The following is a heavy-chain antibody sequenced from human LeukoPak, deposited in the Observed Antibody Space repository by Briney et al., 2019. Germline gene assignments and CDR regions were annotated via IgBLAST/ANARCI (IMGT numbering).Heavy chain of an antibody. CDR2: RYYDVST. J-gene: IGHJ6*03. Sequence: PSETLSLTCTVSVGSIRSSIYYWGWVRHPPGEGRGWIGCRYYDVSTYYNPSLRGRVAISVATPKNHFSLKLTAVTPTEPLVFHCARQVWAGTRTAGYHXXMDVWGKGTTVTVSS. CDR3: ARQVWAGTRTAGYHXXMDV. CDR1: VGSIRSSIYY. D-gene: IGHD3/OR15-3a*01. V-gene: IGHV4-39*01.